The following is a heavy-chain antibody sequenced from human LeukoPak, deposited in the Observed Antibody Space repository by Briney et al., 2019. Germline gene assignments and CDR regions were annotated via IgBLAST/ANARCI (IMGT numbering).Heavy chain of an antibody. D-gene: IGHD2-21*02. CDR2: ISGGGDIT. CDR3: VREDTPATANY. J-gene: IGHJ4*02. CDR1: GFNFANHA. V-gene: IGHV3-23*01. Sequence: GGSLRLSCAASGFNFANHAMSWVRQTPGEGLEWVSAISGGGDITYYADSVTGRFTISRVNSKDTLFLQMHSLRPGDTAVYYCVREDTPATANYWGQGTLVTISS.